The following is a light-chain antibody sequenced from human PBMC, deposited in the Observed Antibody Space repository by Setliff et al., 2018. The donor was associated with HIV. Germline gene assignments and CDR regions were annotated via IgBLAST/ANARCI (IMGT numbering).Light chain of an antibody. CDR3: SSYAITNTPP. CDR1: SSDVGGYNY. CDR2: EVR. J-gene: IGLJ1*01. Sequence: QSVLTQPASVSGSPGQSITISCTGTSSDVGGYNYVSWYQQHPGKAPKLIIYEVRNRPSGVSSRFSGSKSGNAASLTISGLQTEDEADYYCSSYAITNTPPFGTGTKVTVL. V-gene: IGLV2-14*01.